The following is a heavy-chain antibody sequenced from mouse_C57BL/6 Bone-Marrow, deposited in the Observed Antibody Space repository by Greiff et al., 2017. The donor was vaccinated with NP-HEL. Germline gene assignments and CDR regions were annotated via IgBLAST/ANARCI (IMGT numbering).Heavy chain of an antibody. Sequence: EVHLVESGGGLVKPGGSLKLSCAASGFTFSSYAMSWVRQTPEKRLEWVATISDGGSYTYYPDNVKGRFTISRDNAKNNLYLQMSHLKSEDTAMYYCARDRYYSNYVGVDYWGQGTTLTVSS. V-gene: IGHV5-4*01. CDR1: GFTFSSYA. D-gene: IGHD2-5*01. CDR2: ISDGGSYT. J-gene: IGHJ2*01. CDR3: ARDRYYSNYVGVDY.